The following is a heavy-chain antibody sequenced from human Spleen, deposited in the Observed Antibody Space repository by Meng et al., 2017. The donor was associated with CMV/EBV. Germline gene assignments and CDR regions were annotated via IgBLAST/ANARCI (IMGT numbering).Heavy chain of an antibody. CDR2: IHHSGST. D-gene: IGHD2-15*01. CDR3: ARLGTALLPGDYFDY. Sequence: GSLRLSCAVYGGSFGNYYWTWIRQPPGKGLEWIGEIHHSGSTKYNPSLNSRVTISVDTSKNQFSLKLSSVTAADTAVYYCARLGTALLPGDYFDYWGQGTLVTVSS. V-gene: IGHV4-34*01. J-gene: IGHJ4*02. CDR1: GGSFGNYY.